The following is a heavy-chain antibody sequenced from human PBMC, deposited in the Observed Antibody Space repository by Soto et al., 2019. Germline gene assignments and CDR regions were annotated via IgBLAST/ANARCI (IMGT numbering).Heavy chain of an antibody. V-gene: IGHV4-39*01. CDR1: GGSISSSSSY. J-gene: IGHJ6*02. Sequence: SDTLSPTCTVSGGSISSSSSYWGWIRQPPGKGLEWIGSIYYSGSTYYNPSLKSRVTISVDTSKNQFSLKLSSVTAADTAVYYCACIFSGGYGYGFYYYGMDVWGHGTTVT. D-gene: IGHD5-18*01. CDR2: IYYSGST. CDR3: ACIFSGGYGYGFYYYGMDV.